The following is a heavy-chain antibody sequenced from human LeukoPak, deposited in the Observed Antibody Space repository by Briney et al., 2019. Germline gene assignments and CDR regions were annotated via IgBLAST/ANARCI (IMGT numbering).Heavy chain of an antibody. V-gene: IGHV4-4*02. Sequence: SGTLSLTCAVSSDSISSTYWWTWVRQPPGKGLEWIGSIYYSGSTYYNPSLKSRLTISVDTSKNHFSLKLSSVTAADTAVYYCARGSSKITIFGAVIRSFDYWGQGTLVTVSS. CDR1: SDSISSTYW. J-gene: IGHJ4*02. D-gene: IGHD3-3*01. CDR3: ARGSSKITIFGAVIRSFDY. CDR2: IYYSGST.